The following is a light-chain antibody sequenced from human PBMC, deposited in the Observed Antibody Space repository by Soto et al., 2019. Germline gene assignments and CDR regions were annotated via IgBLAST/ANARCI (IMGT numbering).Light chain of an antibody. J-gene: IGKJ4*01. V-gene: IGKV1-33*01. CDR2: DAS. CDR3: QQYKSLPLT. Sequence: DIQMTQSPSSLSASVGDRVTITCQASQDISNFLNWYRQKPGEAPNLLIYDASTLETGVPLRFSGSGSGSYFSFTHSSLQPEDVATYFCQQYKSLPLTFGGGTKVEIK. CDR1: QDISNF.